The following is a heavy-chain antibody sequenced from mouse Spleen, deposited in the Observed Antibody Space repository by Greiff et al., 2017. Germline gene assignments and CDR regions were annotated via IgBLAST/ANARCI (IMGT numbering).Heavy chain of an antibody. D-gene: IGHD1-1*01. V-gene: IGHV5-12-1*01. Sequence: DVQLVESGGGLVKLGGSLKLSCAASGFTFSSYYMSWVRQTPEKRLEWVATISSGGGSTYYPDSVKGRFTISRDNAKNTLYLQMSSLNSEDTAVYYCAREMDYVGAMDYWGQGTSVTVSS. CDR1: GFTFSSYY. CDR3: AREMDYVGAMDY. CDR2: ISSGGGST. J-gene: IGHJ4*01.